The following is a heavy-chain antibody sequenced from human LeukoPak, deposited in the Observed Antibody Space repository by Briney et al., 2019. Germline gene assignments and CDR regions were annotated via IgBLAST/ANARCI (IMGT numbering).Heavy chain of an antibody. J-gene: IGHJ6*03. CDR3: AKDGDIVATNYYYYYMDV. CDR2: IWYDGSNK. V-gene: IGHV3-33*06. D-gene: IGHD5-12*01. CDR1: GFTFSSYG. Sequence: GGSLRLSCAASGFTFSSYGMHWVRQAPGKGLEWVAVIWYDGSNKYYADSVKGRFTISRDNSENTLYLQMNSLRAEDTAVYYCAKDGDIVATNYYYYYMDVWGKGTTVTVSS.